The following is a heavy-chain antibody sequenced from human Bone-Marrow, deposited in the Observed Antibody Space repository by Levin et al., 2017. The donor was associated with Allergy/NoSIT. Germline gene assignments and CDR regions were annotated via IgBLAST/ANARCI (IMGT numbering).Heavy chain of an antibody. D-gene: IGHD3-10*01. CDR3: ARERGSGSLDFDHYGLDV. Sequence: GGSLRLSCEASGFIFSNFAVHWVRQAPGKGLEWVAVISYDGRKKYYVDSMKGRFTISRDNSKNTLYLEMVSLTPEDTAIYFCARERGSGSLDFDHYGLDVWGQGTTVTVSS. CDR1: GFIFSNFA. V-gene: IGHV3-30*03. J-gene: IGHJ6*02. CDR2: ISYDGRKK.